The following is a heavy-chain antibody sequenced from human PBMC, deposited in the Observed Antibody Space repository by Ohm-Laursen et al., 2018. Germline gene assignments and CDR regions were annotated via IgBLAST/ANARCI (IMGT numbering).Heavy chain of an antibody. Sequence: GTLSLTCTVSGGSISSYYWSWIRQPPGKGLEWIGYIYYSGSTNYNPSLKSRVTISVDTSKNQFSLKLSSVTAADTAVYYCARDKRDYYGSGNYYGMDVWGQGTTVTVSS. V-gene: IGHV4-59*01. D-gene: IGHD3-10*01. CDR1: GGSISSYY. J-gene: IGHJ6*02. CDR2: IYYSGST. CDR3: ARDKRDYYGSGNYYGMDV.